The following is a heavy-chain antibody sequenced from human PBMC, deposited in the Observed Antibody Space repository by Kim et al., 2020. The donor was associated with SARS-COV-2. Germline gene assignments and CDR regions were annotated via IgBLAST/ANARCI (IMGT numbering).Heavy chain of an antibody. V-gene: IGHV3-7*04. J-gene: IGHJ5*02. D-gene: IGHD3-22*01. CDR3: ARGYYDSSGYLALNWFDP. Sequence: GRFTISRDNAKNSLELQMNSLRAEDTAVYYCARGYYDSSGYLALNWFDPWGQGTLVTVSS.